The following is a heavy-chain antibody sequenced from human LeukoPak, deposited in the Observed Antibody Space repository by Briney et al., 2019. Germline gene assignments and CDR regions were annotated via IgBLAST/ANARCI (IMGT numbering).Heavy chain of an antibody. CDR3: ARGGYYGLDV. V-gene: IGHV6-1*01. CDR2: TYYRSKWYN. J-gene: IGHJ6*02. CDR1: GDSVSSNSAA. Sequence: SQTLPLTFAISGDSVSSNSAAWNWITQSPSTGLECLGRTYYRSKWYNYYAVSVKSRITINPDTSKNQFSLQLNSVTPEYTAVYFCARGGYYGLDVWGQGTTVTVSS.